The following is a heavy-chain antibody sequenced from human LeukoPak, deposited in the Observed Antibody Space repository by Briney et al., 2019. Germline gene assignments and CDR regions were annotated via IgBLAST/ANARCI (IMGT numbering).Heavy chain of an antibody. CDR1: GYTFISYY. V-gene: IGHV1-46*01. CDR2: INPSGGST. D-gene: IGHD2-15*01. J-gene: IGHJ3*02. Sequence: ASVKVSCKASGYTFISYYMHWVRQAPGQGLEWMGIINPSGGSTTYAQMFQGRVILTRDTSTRTVYMELYSLRSEDTAVYYCAKVVGGFLPFDIWGQGTMVTVSS. CDR3: AKVVGGFLPFDI.